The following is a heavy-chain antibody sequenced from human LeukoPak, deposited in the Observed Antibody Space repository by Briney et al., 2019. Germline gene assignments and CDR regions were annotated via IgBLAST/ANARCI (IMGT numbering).Heavy chain of an antibody. D-gene: IGHD6-19*01. J-gene: IGHJ3*02. CDR2: ITSTGTTI. Sequence: GGSLRLSCAASGFTFSSYQMTCVRQAPGKGLQWVSYITSTGTTIHYADSVKGRFTISRDNANNSLFLQMNSLRAEDTAVYYCARIYSSGRGNDALDIWGQGTMVSASS. V-gene: IGHV3-48*03. CDR1: GFTFSSYQ. CDR3: ARIYSSGRGNDALDI.